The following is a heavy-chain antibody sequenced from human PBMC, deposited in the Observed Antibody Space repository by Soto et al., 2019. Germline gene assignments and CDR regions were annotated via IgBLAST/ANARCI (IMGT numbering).Heavy chain of an antibody. CDR1: GYTFTSYA. V-gene: IGHV1-2*04. CDR2: INPNSGGT. Sequence: GGPVKVSCKASGYTFTSYAMHWVRQAPGQRLEWMGWINPNSGGTNYAQKFQGWVTMTRDTSISTAYMELSRLRSDDTAVYYCARERCSDGSCYSAFDIWGQGTMVTVSS. CDR3: ARERCSDGSCYSAFDI. J-gene: IGHJ3*02. D-gene: IGHD2-15*01.